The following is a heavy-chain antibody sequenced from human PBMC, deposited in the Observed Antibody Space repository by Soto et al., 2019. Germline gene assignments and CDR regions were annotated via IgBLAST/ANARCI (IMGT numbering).Heavy chain of an antibody. CDR1: GGTFSSYT. Sequence: QVQLVQSGAEVKKPGSSVKVSCKASGGTFSSYTISWVRQAPGQGLEWMGRIIPILGIANYAQKFQGRVTITADKSTSTAYMELSSLRSEDTAVYYCARDSSSWPNWFDPWGKGTLVTVSS. CDR3: ARDSSSWPNWFDP. J-gene: IGHJ5*02. D-gene: IGHD6-13*01. V-gene: IGHV1-69*08. CDR2: IIPILGIA.